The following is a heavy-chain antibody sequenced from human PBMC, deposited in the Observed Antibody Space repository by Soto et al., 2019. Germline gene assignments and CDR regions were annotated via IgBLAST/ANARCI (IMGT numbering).Heavy chain of an antibody. V-gene: IGHV5-51*01. Sequence: GESLKIACKASGYIMNNYWIGWVRQMPGQGLEWMGIIFPDDSDTRYSPSFQGHVTISVDKSISTAYVQWSSLKASDSAIYYCFRGGVTSRTFDYWGQGTLVTVSS. CDR3: FRGGVTSRTFDY. CDR2: IFPDDSDT. J-gene: IGHJ4*02. CDR1: GYIMNNYW. D-gene: IGHD3-16*01.